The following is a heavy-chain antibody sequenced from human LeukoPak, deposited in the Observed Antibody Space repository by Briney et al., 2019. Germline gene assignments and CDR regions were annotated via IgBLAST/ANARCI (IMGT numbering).Heavy chain of an antibody. Sequence: ASETLSLTCTVSGGSTSSGSYYWSWIRQPAGKGLEWIGRIYTSGSTNYNPSLKSRVTISVDTSKNQFSLKLSSVTAADTAVYYCARDVWFGAGRTLDYWGQGTLVTVSS. CDR2: IYTSGST. CDR1: GGSTSSGSYY. D-gene: IGHD3-10*01. J-gene: IGHJ4*02. CDR3: ARDVWFGAGRTLDY. V-gene: IGHV4-61*02.